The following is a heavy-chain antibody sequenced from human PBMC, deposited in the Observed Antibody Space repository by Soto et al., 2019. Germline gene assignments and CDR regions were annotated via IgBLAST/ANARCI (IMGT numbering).Heavy chain of an antibody. Sequence: DVQLLESGGGLVQPGGSLTLSCAASRFTFSDFAMNWVRHAPGKELEWVSSIGGGGTDTYYADSVKGRFTISRDNSKNTLYLQMDSLRDEDTAVYYCAKDAVSYNGKWDWFDSWGQGTLVIVSS. J-gene: IGHJ5*01. CDR2: IGGGGTDT. CDR3: AKDAVSYNGKWDWFDS. CDR1: RFTFSDFA. V-gene: IGHV3-23*01. D-gene: IGHD1-20*01.